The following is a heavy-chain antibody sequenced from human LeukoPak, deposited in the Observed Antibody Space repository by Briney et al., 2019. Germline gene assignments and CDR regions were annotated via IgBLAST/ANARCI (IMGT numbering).Heavy chain of an antibody. CDR3: AMVEQRREYFDY. J-gene: IGHJ4*02. Sequence: PSEALSLTCAVYDGSFSGFYWSWLRQSPGKGLEWIGEISHGGALTNYSPSLRSRCSLSVETSKNQFSLKLRSVTAADTAVYYCAMVEQRREYFDYWGQGPWSPSPQ. D-gene: IGHD1-26*01. V-gene: IGHV4-34*01. CDR1: DGSFSGFY. CDR2: ISHGGALT.